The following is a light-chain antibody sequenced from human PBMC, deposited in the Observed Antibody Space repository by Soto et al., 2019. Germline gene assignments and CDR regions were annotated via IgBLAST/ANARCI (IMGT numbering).Light chain of an antibody. J-gene: IGKJ1*01. CDR1: QSISSY. V-gene: IGKV1-5*01. CDR2: HAS. Sequence: DIQMTQSPSSLSASVGDRVAITCRASQSISSYLNWYQQKPGKAPKLLIYHASSLESGVPSRFSGSGSGTDFTLTISSLQPDDFATYYCHQYNTYSGTFGQGTKVDIK. CDR3: HQYNTYSGT.